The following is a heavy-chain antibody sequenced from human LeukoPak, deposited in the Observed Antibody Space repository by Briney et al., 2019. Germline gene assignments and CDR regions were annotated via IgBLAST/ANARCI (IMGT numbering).Heavy chain of an antibody. CDR1: GFTFTSSA. J-gene: IGHJ3*02. Sequence: ASVKVSCKASGFTFTSSAVQWVRQARGPRLEWIGWIVVGSGNTNYAQKFQERVTITRDMSTSTAYMELSSLRSEDTAVYYCAAEGTPAVAGEGGAFDIWGQGTMVTVSS. CDR3: AAEGTPAVAGEGGAFDI. V-gene: IGHV1-58*01. CDR2: IVVGSGNT. D-gene: IGHD6-19*01.